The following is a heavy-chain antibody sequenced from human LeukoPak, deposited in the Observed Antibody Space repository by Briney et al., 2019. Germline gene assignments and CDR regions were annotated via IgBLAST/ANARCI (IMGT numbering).Heavy chain of an antibody. CDR2: IYYSGST. CDR1: GGPISSTTHY. J-gene: IGHJ4*02. CDR3: ARRGLTEASGTLDC. V-gene: IGHV4-39*01. D-gene: IGHD3-10*01. Sequence: PSETLSLTCTASGGPISSTTHYCGWIRQPPGKGLEWIGSIYYSGSTFYNSSLKSRVTISVDTSKNQLSLKLTSVTAADTAVYFCARRGLTEASGTLDCWGPGTLVTVSS.